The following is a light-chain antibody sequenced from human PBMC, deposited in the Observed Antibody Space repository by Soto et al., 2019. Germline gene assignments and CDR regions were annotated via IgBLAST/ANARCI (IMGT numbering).Light chain of an antibody. CDR1: SSDVGGYNY. Sequence: QSALTQPASVSGSPGQSIAISCTGTSSDVGGYNYVSWYQQHPGKAPKLMIYDVSNRPSGVSNRFSGSKSGNTASLTISGLQAEDEADYYGCSYTTSSTYVFGTGTKLTVL. J-gene: IGLJ1*01. V-gene: IGLV2-14*03. CDR2: DVS. CDR3: CSYTTSSTYV.